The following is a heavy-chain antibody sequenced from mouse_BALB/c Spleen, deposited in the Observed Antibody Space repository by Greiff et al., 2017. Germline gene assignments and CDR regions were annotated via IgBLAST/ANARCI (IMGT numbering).Heavy chain of an antibody. Sequence: EVKVVESGGGLVQPGESLKLSCESNEYEFPSHDMSWVRKTPEKRLELVAAINSDGGSTYYPDTMERRFIISRDNTKKTLYLQMSSLRSEDTALYYCARHSRAVDGYYEGAMDYWGQGTSVTVSS. CDR2: INSDGGST. CDR3: ARHSRAVDGYYEGAMDY. D-gene: IGHD2-3*01. J-gene: IGHJ4*01. V-gene: IGHV5-2*01. CDR1: EYEFPSHD.